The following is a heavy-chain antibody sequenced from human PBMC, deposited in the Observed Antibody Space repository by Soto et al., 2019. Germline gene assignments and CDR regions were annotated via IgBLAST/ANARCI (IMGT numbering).Heavy chain of an antibody. D-gene: IGHD4-17*01. CDR2: ISSSSSYI. CDR3: ARMSSDYGDYGRAQPFDY. CDR1: GFTFSSYS. Sequence: GGSLRLSCAASGFTFSSYSMNWVRQAPGKGLEWVSSISSSSSYIYYADSVKGRFTISRDNAKNSLYLQMNSLRAEDTAVYYCARMSSDYGDYGRAQPFDYWGQGTLVTVSS. V-gene: IGHV3-21*01. J-gene: IGHJ4*02.